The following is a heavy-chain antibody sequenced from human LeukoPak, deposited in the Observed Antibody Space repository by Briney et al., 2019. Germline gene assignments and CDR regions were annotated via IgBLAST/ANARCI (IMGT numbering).Heavy chain of an antibody. J-gene: IGHJ4*01. D-gene: IGHD2-15*01. CDR2: IYYSGST. Sequence: SETLSLTCTVSGGSISSYYWSWFRQPPGKGLEWIGYIYYSGSTNYNPSLKSRVTISVDTSKNQFSLKLSSVTAADTAVYYCARDRCSGGSCGLGYWGQGTLVTVSS. V-gene: IGHV4-59*01. CDR1: GGSISSYY. CDR3: ARDRCSGGSCGLGY.